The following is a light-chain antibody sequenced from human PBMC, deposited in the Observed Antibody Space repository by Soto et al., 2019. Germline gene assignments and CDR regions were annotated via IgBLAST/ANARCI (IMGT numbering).Light chain of an antibody. CDR3: QQYNSNSLT. CDR2: KAS. V-gene: IGKV1-5*03. Sequence: DIQMTQSPSTLSASVGDRVTITCRASQSISSWLAWYQQKPGKAPKVLIYKASSLESGVPSRFSGSGSGTEFTLTISSLQPDDFATYYCQQYNSNSLTFGQGTKVEIK. CDR1: QSISSW. J-gene: IGKJ1*01.